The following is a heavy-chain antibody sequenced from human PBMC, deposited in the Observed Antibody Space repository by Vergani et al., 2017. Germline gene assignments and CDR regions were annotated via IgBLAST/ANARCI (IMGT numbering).Heavy chain of an antibody. J-gene: IGHJ6*02. CDR1: GGSISSGGYY. CDR2: IYYSGST. CDR3: ARDLAVTTSGDYYGMDV. V-gene: IGHV4-31*03. Sequence: QVQLQESGPGLVKPSQTLSLTCTVSGGSISSGGYYWSWIRQHPGKGLEWIGYIYYSGSTYYKPSLKSRVTISVDTSKNQFSLKLSSVTAADTAVYYCARDLAVTTSGDYYGMDVWGQGTTVTVSS. D-gene: IGHD4-17*01.